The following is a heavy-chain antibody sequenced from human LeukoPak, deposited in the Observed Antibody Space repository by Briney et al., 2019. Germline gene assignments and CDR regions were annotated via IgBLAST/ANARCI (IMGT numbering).Heavy chain of an antibody. Sequence: GGSLRLSCETSGFIFSNCWMTWVRQAPWKGLEWVANIKTDASEKYYADSVKGRFTISRDNAKNSLYLQMNSLIAEDTAVYYCATYSTRNAREFQSWGQGTLVTVSS. CDR2: IKTDASEK. CDR3: ATYSTRNAREFQS. V-gene: IGHV3-7*01. D-gene: IGHD4-11*01. CDR1: GFIFSNCW. J-gene: IGHJ1*01.